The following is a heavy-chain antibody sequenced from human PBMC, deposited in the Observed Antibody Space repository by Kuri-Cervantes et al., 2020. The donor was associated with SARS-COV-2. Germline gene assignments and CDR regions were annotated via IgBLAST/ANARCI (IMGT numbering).Heavy chain of an antibody. Sequence: GGSLRLSCAASGFTFSSYSMNWVRQAPGKGLEWVSSISSSSSYIYYADSAKGRFTISRDNAKNLLYLQMNSLRAEDTAVYYCARDSPNSSSWYYYYYGMDVWGQGTTVTVSS. CDR2: ISSSSSYI. D-gene: IGHD6-13*01. CDR1: GFTFSSYS. CDR3: ARDSPNSSSWYYYYYGMDV. J-gene: IGHJ6*02. V-gene: IGHV3-21*01.